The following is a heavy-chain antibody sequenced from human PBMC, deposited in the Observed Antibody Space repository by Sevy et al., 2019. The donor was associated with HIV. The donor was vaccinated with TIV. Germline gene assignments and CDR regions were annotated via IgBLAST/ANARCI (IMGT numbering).Heavy chain of an antibody. J-gene: IGHJ4*02. V-gene: IGHV4-34*01. Sequence: SETLSLTCAVYGGSFSGYYWSWIRQPPGNGLEWIGEINHSGSTNYNPSLKSRVTISVDTSKNQFSLKLSSVTAADTAVYYCASVSLLRLYFDYSGQGTLVTVSS. CDR1: GGSFSGYY. CDR3: ASVSLLRLYFDY. CDR2: INHSGST.